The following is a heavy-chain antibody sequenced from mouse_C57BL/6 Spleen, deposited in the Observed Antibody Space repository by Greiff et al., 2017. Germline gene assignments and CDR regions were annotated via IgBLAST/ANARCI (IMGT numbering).Heavy chain of an antibody. CDR3: TPYDCDGFYALDY. D-gene: IGHD2-4*01. Sequence: EVQLQQSGAELVRPGASVKLSCTASGFNIKDDYMHWVKQRPEQGLEWIGWIDPENGDTEYASKFQGKATITADTSSNTAYLQLSSLTSEDTAVYYVTPYDCDGFYALDYWGQGTSVTVSS. CDR2: IDPENGDT. V-gene: IGHV14-4*01. J-gene: IGHJ4*01. CDR1: GFNIKDDY.